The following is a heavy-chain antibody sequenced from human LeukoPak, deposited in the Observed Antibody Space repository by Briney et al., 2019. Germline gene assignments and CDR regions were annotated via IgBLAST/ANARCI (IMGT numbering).Heavy chain of an antibody. V-gene: IGHV1-24*01. CDR3: ATDQRIAVAGTELRY. CDR1: GYTLTELS. Sequence: ASVKVSCKVSGYTLTELSMHWVRQAPGKGLEWMGGFDPEDGETIYAQKFQGRVTMTEDTSTDTACMELSSLRSEDTAVYYCATDQRIAVAGTELRYWGQGTLVTVSS. J-gene: IGHJ4*02. CDR2: FDPEDGET. D-gene: IGHD6-19*01.